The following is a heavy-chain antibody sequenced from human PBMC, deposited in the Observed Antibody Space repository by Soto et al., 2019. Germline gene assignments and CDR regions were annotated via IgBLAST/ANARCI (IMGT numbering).Heavy chain of an antibody. V-gene: IGHV1-8*01. Sequence: QVQLVQSGAEVKKPGASVKVSCKASGYSFTSYDINWVRQATGQGLEWTGWMNPNSGNTGYAQKCQGRVTMTRNTSISTAYMELGSLRSEDTAVYYCARVSMGGSSEDFQHWGQGTLVTVSS. CDR2: MNPNSGNT. CDR1: GYSFTSYD. CDR3: ARVSMGGSSEDFQH. J-gene: IGHJ1*01. D-gene: IGHD6-6*01.